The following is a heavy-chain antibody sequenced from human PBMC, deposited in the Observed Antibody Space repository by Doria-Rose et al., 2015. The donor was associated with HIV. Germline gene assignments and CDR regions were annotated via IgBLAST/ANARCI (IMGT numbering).Heavy chain of an antibody. CDR1: GVSLSSPGMG. J-gene: IGHJ4*02. D-gene: IGHD6-13*01. CDR2: MFSDDER. V-gene: IGHV2-26*01. Sequence: TLKESGPVLVKPTETLTLTCTVSGVSLSSPGMGVSWIRQPPGKALEWLANMFSDDERSYITSLKSRLTISRVTSKSQVVLTMTDMDPVDTATYYCARIKSSRWYHKYYFDFWGQGTLVIVSA. CDR3: ARIKSSRWYHKYYFDF.